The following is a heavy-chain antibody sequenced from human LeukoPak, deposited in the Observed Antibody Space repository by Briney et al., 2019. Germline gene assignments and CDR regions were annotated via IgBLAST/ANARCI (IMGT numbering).Heavy chain of an antibody. Sequence: GGSLRPSCAASGFTFSSYAMSWVRQPPGKGLEWVSAISGSGGSTYYADSVKGRFTISRDNSKNTLYLQMNSLRAEDTAVYYCAKDPGFGFDYWGQGTLVTVSS. CDR1: GFTFSSYA. D-gene: IGHD3-16*01. CDR3: AKDPGFGFDY. CDR2: ISGSGGST. V-gene: IGHV3-23*01. J-gene: IGHJ4*02.